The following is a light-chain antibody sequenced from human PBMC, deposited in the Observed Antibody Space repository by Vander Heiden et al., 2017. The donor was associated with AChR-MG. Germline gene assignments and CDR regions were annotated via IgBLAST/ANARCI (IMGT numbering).Light chain of an antibody. CDR1: NSDVGKYNL. J-gene: IGLJ3*02. CDR3: CSFAASSTWV. V-gene: IGLV2-23*02. CDR2: EVD. Sequence: QSALTQPASVSGSPGQSITISCTGTNSDVGKYNLDSWYQQHPGKAPKLIIYEVDDRPSGVSRRFSGSKTASTASLTISGLQAEDEADYYCCSFAASSTWVFGGGTRLTVL.